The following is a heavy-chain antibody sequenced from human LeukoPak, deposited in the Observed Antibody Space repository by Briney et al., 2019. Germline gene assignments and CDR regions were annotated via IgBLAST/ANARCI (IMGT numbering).Heavy chain of an antibody. CDR3: ARHDQAAPFDY. CDR1: GGSLTYYY. Sequence: SETLSLTCSVSGGSLTYYYWTWIRQPPGRRPEWIGFIYYSGSTNYNPSLESRVAFSVDTSKNQVSLKLSSVTAADTAVYYCARHDQAAPFDYWGQGTLVTVSS. V-gene: IGHV4-59*08. D-gene: IGHD2-15*01. CDR2: IYYSGST. J-gene: IGHJ4*02.